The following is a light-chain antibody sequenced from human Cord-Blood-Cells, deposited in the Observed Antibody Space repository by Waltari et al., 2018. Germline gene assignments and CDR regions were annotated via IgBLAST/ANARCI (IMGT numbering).Light chain of an antibody. Sequence: QSALPQPASASGSPGPSITISCTGTSSDDGSYNLVSWYQQHPGKAPKLMIYEGSKRPSGVSNRFSGSKSGNTASLTISGLQAEDEADYYCCSYAGSSTSVFGGGTKLTVL. CDR2: EGS. J-gene: IGLJ2*01. V-gene: IGLV2-23*01. CDR3: CSYAGSSTSV. CDR1: SSDDGSYNL.